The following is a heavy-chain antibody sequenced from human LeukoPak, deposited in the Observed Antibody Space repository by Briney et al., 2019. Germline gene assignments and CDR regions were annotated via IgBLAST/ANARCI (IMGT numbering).Heavy chain of an antibody. Sequence: GGSLRLSCAASIFTFNNYAMSWVRQAPGKGLEWVSAISGSGGSTYFADSVKGRFTISRDSSKNTLYLQMNSLRAEDTAVYYCAKVREPLYTLTTSYFDYWGQGALVTVSS. V-gene: IGHV3-23*01. D-gene: IGHD4-17*01. CDR1: IFTFNNYA. CDR2: ISGSGGST. CDR3: AKVREPLYTLTTSYFDY. J-gene: IGHJ4*02.